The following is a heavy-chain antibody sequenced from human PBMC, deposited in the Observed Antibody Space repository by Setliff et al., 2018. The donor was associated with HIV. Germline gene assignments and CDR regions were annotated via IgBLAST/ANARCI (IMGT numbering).Heavy chain of an antibody. Sequence: SVKVSCKASGGIVSINWVRQAPGQRLEWMGGIIPILGIPNYAQKFQGRVTITADKSTTTVYMELSSLGSEDTAVYYCARELYGDYTLDYWGQGTLVTVSS. D-gene: IGHD4-17*01. CDR1: GGIVS. V-gene: IGHV1-69*10. CDR2: IIPILGIP. CDR3: ARELYGDYTLDY. J-gene: IGHJ4*02.